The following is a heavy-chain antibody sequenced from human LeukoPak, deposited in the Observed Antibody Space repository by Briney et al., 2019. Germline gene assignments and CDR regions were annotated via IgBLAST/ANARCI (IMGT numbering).Heavy chain of an antibody. CDR2: ISSSGNYM. CDR1: GFTFSTCY. Sequence: GGSLRLSCAASGFTFSTCYMNWVRQAPGKGLEWVSCISSSGNYMSYADSVKGQFTISRDNAKKSLSVQMNSLRAEDTAVYYCAKGGYSPLDYWGQGTLVTVSS. V-gene: IGHV3-21*04. CDR3: AKGGYSPLDY. J-gene: IGHJ4*02. D-gene: IGHD5-18*01.